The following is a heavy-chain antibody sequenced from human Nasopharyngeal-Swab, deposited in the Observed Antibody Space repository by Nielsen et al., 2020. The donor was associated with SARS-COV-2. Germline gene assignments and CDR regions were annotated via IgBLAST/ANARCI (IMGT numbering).Heavy chain of an antibody. CDR1: GDSVSSNSAA. J-gene: IGHJ4*02. D-gene: IGHD3-3*01. V-gene: IGHV6-1*01. Sequence: LRLSCAISGDSVSSNSAAWNWIRQSPSRGLEWLGRTYCRSKWYNDYAVSVKSRITINPDTSKNQFSLQLNSVTPEDTAVYYCARVGPRHYDFWSGYSFDYWGQGTLVTVSS. CDR3: ARVGPRHYDFWSGYSFDY. CDR2: TYCRSKWYN.